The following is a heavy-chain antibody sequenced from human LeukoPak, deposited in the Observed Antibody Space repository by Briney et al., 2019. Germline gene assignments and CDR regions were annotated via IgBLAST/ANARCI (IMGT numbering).Heavy chain of an antibody. V-gene: IGHV4-34*01. CDR2: INHSGST. CDR3: ARDRGLTYYYGSGSYRSDY. CDR1: GGSFSGYY. D-gene: IGHD3-10*01. J-gene: IGHJ4*02. Sequence: SETLSLTCAVYGGSFSGYYWSWIRQPPGKGLEWIGEINHSGSTNYNPSLKSRVTISVDTPKNQFSLKLSSVTATDTAVYYCARDRGLTYYYGSGSYRSDYWGQGTLVTVSS.